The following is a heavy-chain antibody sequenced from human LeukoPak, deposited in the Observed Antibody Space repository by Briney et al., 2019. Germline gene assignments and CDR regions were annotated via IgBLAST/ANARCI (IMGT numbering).Heavy chain of an antibody. D-gene: IGHD3-22*01. CDR2: IYYSGST. Sequence: NTSETPSLTCTVSGGSSSSSSYYWGWIRQPPGKGLEWIGSIYYSGSTYYNPSLKSRVTISVDTSKNQFSLKLSSVTAADTAVYYCARHFDYYDSSGYYAPFDYWGQGTLVTVSS. CDR3: ARHFDYYDSSGYYAPFDY. J-gene: IGHJ4*02. V-gene: IGHV4-39*01. CDR1: GGSSSSSSYY.